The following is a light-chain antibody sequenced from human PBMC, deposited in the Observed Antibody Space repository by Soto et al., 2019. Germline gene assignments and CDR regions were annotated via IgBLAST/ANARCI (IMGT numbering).Light chain of an antibody. CDR1: QSVGAN. V-gene: IGKV3-15*01. J-gene: IGKJ1*01. CDR2: RAS. CDR3: QQFSDWPWT. Sequence: EIVMTQSPATLSVPPGERVTLSCRASQSVGANLAWYQQKPGQVPRLLIYRASTRATGIPFTFSGSGSGTEFTLTISSLQSEDFAVYYCQQFSDWPWTFGQGTKVEIK.